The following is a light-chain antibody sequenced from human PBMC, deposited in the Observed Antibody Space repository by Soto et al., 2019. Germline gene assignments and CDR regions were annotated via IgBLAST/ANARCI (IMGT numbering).Light chain of an antibody. CDR2: EVR. V-gene: IGLV2-14*01. J-gene: IGLJ3*02. Sequence: QSVLTQPASVSGSAGQSITISCSGTMRDVGAYNLVSWYQQHPGTAPKLIIYEVRNRPSGISSRFSGSRSGNTASLAISGLQPEDEGDYYCSAYPGRSTLVFGGGTKLTVL. CDR1: MRDVGAYNL. CDR3: SAYPGRSTLV.